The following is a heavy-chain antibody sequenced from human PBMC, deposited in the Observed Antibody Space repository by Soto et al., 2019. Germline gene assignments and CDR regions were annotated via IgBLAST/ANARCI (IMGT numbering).Heavy chain of an antibody. D-gene: IGHD2-8*01. CDR1: GFSFSSYA. J-gene: IGHJ4*02. V-gene: IGHV3-30-3*01. CDR3: ARETVRTFDY. CDR2: ISYDGSNK. Sequence: QVQLVESRGGVVQPGRSLRLSCAASGFSFSSYAMHWVRQAPGKGLEWVGVISYDGSNKYYADSVKGRFTISRDNSKNTLYLQINSLRAEDTAVYYCARETVRTFDYWGQGTLVTVSS.